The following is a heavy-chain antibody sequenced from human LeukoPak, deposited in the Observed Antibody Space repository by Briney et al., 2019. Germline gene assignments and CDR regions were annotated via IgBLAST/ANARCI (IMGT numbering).Heavy chain of an antibody. CDR1: GFTFSSYE. J-gene: IGHJ6*02. Sequence: GGSLRLSCAASGFTFSSYEMNWVRQAPGKGLEWVSYISSSGSTIYYADSVKGRFTISRDNAKNSLYLQMNSLSAEDTAVSYCASSIQLWSYGMDVWGQGTTVTVSS. CDR3: ASSIQLWSYGMDV. V-gene: IGHV3-48*03. CDR2: ISSSGSTI. D-gene: IGHD5-18*01.